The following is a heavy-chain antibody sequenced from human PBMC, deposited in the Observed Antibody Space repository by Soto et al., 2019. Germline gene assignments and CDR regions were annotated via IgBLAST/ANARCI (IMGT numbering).Heavy chain of an antibody. D-gene: IGHD3-3*01. J-gene: IGHJ4*02. CDR1: GGSIGGVGYS. V-gene: IGHV4-30-2*01. CDR3: ARVQTIFGIITVFDH. Sequence: TLSLTCAVSGGSIGGVGYSWSWLRQPPGGGLEWIGYMYHSGTFLKSPSLKTRLTMSLDMSKNQFSLTLNSMTAADTAVYYCARVQTIFGIITVFDHWGQGTLVTVSS. CDR2: MYHSGTF.